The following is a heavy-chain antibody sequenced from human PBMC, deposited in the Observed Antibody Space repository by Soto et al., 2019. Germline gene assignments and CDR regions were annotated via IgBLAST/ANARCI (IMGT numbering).Heavy chain of an antibody. V-gene: IGHV4-31*01. CDR1: GGSISSGSFY. CDR3: ARTTFYDIFTAYYSLFDY. Sequence: QVQLQESGPGLVKPSQTLTLPCTFSGGSISSGSFYWGWIRQHPGKGLEGIGHISDSGSSYYNPSLESPVTISVDTSKNQCSLKLSAVTASDTAVYFCARTTFYDIFTAYYSLFDYWGQGTLVTVSS. J-gene: IGHJ4*02. D-gene: IGHD3-9*01. CDR2: ISDSGSS.